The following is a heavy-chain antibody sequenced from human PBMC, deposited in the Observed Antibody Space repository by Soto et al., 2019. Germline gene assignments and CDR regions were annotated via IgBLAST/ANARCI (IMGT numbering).Heavy chain of an antibody. J-gene: IGHJ5*01. D-gene: IGHD6-13*01. CDR1: GGSISSYY. CDR2: IYYSGST. CDR3: ARGGGSSWYKVNWFDY. Sequence: PSETLSLTCTVSGGSISSYYWSWIRQPPGKGLEWIGYIYYSGSTNYNPSLKSRVTISVDTSKNQFSLKLSSVTAADTAVYYCARGGGSSWYKVNWFDYWGQGTLVTVS. V-gene: IGHV4-59*01.